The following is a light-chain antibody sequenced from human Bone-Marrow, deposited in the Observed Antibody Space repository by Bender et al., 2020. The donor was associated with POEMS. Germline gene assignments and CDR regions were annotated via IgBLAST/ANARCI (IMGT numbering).Light chain of an antibody. CDR1: SSDVGSYNL. CDR2: EVT. J-gene: IGLJ2*01. Sequence: QSALTQPASVSGSPGQSITISCTGTSSDVGSYNLVSWYQQHPGKVPKLMIYEVTNRPSGVPDRFSGSKSGTAASLAISGLQSEDEGDYYCATWDDSLNGVVFGGGTKLTVL. CDR3: ATWDDSLNGVV. V-gene: IGLV2-14*02.